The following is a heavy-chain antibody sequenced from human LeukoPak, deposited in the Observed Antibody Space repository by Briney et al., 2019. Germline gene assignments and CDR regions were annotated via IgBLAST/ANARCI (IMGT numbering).Heavy chain of an antibody. Sequence: GGSLRLSCAASGFTFSDYYMSWIRQAPGKGLEWVAATSGSGVNSYYADSVRGRFTISRDNSQNTLYLQMDSLRAEDTALYYCAKEYSGYDFDYWGQGTLVTVSS. CDR2: TSGSGVNS. CDR1: GFTFSDYY. J-gene: IGHJ4*02. CDR3: AKEYSGYDFDY. V-gene: IGHV3-23*01. D-gene: IGHD5-12*01.